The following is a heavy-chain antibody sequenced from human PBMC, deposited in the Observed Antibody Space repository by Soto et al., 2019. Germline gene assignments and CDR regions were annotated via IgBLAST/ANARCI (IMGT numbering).Heavy chain of an antibody. V-gene: IGHV3-30*18. Sequence: QVQLVESGGGVVQPGRSLRLSCAASGFTFSSYGMHWVRQAPGKGLEWVAVISYDGSNKYYADSVKGRFTISRDNSKNSLYLQMNSLRGEDTAVYYCTKLGGTWGGSYRSYFDYWGQGTLVTVSS. CDR1: GFTFSSYG. D-gene: IGHD3-16*02. CDR2: ISYDGSNK. J-gene: IGHJ4*02. CDR3: TKLGGTWGGSYRSYFDY.